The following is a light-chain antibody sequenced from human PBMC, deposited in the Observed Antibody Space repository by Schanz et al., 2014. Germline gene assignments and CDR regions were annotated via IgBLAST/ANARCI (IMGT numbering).Light chain of an antibody. CDR1: QSVSSSY. J-gene: IGKJ5*01. Sequence: EIVLTQSPGTLSLSPGERATLSCRASQSVSSSYLAWYQQKPGQAPRLLIYGASSRANGIPDRLSGSGSGTDFTLTISRLEPEDFAVYYCQQYNNWPPVTFGQGTRLEIK. V-gene: IGKV3-20*01. CDR2: GAS. CDR3: QQYNNWPPVT.